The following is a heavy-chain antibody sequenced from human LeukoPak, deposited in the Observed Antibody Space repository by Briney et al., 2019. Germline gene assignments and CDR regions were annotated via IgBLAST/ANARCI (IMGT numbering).Heavy chain of an antibody. V-gene: IGHV4-61*01. CDR3: ARDAGNWFDP. J-gene: IGHJ5*02. Sequence: SETLSLTCTVSGGSVSSGSYYWSWIRQPPGKGLEWIGYIYYSGSTNYNPSLKSRVTISVDTSKNQFSLKLSSVTAADTAVYYCARDAGNWFDPWGQGTLVTVSS. CDR2: IYYSGST. CDR1: GGSVSSGSYY.